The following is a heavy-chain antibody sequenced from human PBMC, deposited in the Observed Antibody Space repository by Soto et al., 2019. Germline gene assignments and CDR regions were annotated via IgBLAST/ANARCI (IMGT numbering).Heavy chain of an antibody. Sequence: GGSLRLSCAASGFTFSSYSMNWVRQAPGKGLEWVSSISSSSSYIYYADSVKGRVTISRDTAKNSLYLQMNSLRAEDTAVYYCARVIRGSSGCFDYWGQGTLVTVSS. CDR1: GFTFSSYS. J-gene: IGHJ4*02. CDR3: ARVIRGSSGCFDY. CDR2: ISSSSSYI. V-gene: IGHV3-21*01. D-gene: IGHD3-22*01.